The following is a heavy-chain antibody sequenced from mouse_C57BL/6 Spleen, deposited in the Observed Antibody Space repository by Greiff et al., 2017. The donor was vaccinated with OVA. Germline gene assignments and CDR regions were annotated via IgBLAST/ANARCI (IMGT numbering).Heavy chain of an antibody. Sequence: VKLQESGPELVKPGASVKISCKASGYAFSSSWMNWVKQRPGKGLEWIGRIYPGDGDTNYNGKFKGKATLTADKSSSTAYMQLSSLTSEDSAVYFCARGLEAMDYWGQGTSVTVSS. V-gene: IGHV1-82*01. CDR2: IYPGDGDT. CDR3: ARGLEAMDY. J-gene: IGHJ4*01. CDR1: GYAFSSSW.